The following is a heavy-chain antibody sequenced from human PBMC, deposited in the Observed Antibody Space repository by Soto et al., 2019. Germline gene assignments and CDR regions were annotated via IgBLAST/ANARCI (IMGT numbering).Heavy chain of an antibody. Sequence: ASVKVSCKASGGTFSSYAISWVRQAPGQGLEWMGGIIPIFGTANYAQKFQGRVTITADESTSTAYMELSSLRSEDTAVYYCARDRMGDGYKIIDYWGHGTLVTVSS. CDR1: GGTFSSYA. J-gene: IGHJ4*01. D-gene: IGHD5-12*01. V-gene: IGHV1-69*13. CDR3: ARDRMGDGYKIIDY. CDR2: IIPIFGTA.